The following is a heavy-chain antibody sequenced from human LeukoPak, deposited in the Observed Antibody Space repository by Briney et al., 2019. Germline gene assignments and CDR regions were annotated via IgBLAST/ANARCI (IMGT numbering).Heavy chain of an antibody. J-gene: IGHJ4*02. CDR1: GFTFSNHA. Sequence: GSLRLSCAASGFTFSNHAMTWVRQAPGKGLEYVSSINRSGGSTYYADSVKGRFTISRDNSKNTLYLQMNSLRAEDTAVYYCAKDIPGDGYNNDFDYWGLGTLVTVSS. D-gene: IGHD5-24*01. CDR2: INRSGGST. CDR3: AKDIPGDGYNNDFDY. V-gene: IGHV3-23*01.